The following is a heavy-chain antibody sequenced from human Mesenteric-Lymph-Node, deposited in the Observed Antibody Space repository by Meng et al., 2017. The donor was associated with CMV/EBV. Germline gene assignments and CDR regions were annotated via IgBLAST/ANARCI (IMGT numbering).Heavy chain of an antibody. J-gene: IGHJ6*02. D-gene: IGHD5-12*01. V-gene: IGHV3-30*19. CDR1: GFNFRSYG. Sequence: GESLKISCAASGFNFRSYGMHWVRQAPGKGLEWVAVISYDGSNKYYADSVRGRFTISRDNSKNTLYLQMNSLRAEDTAVYYCARDKYSGYDFYYYYGMDVWGQGTTVTVSS. CDR2: ISYDGSNK. CDR3: ARDKYSGYDFYYYYGMDV.